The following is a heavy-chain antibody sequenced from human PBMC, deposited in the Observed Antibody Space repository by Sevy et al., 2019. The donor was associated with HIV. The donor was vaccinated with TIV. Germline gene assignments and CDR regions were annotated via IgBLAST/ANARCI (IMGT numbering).Heavy chain of an antibody. Sequence: GGSLRLSCVGSGFTFSSYSFNWVRLAPGKGLEWVSLISHDGGTQFFAGSVRGRFTISRDNSKNTLWLEMNSLRPEDTGVYFCARDALPFCGGDCYSHFFDPWGQGTLVTVSS. CDR3: ARDALPFCGGDCYSHFFDP. CDR2: ISHDGGTQ. CDR1: GFTFSSYS. D-gene: IGHD2-21*02. V-gene: IGHV3-30*04. J-gene: IGHJ5*02.